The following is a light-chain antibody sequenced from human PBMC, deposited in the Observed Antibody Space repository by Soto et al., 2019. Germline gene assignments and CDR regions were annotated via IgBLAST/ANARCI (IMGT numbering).Light chain of an antibody. V-gene: IGKV1-5*01. J-gene: IGKJ1*01. CDR1: QSISRS. CDR2: DAS. CDR3: QHYNSYPWT. Sequence: DIPLTQSPPSLSASVGDRVTITCRASQSISRSLNWYQQKPGKAPKLLIYDASSLESGVPSRFSGSGFGTEFTLTITSLQPDDFATYYCQHYNSYPWTFGQGTKVDIK.